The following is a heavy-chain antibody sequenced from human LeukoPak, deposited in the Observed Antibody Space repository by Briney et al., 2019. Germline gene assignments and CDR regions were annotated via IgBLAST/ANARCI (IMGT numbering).Heavy chain of an antibody. Sequence: SETLSLTCAVYGGSFSGYYWGWIRQPPGKGLEWIGSIYYSGSTYYNPSLKSRVTISVDTSKNQFSLKLSSVTAADTAVYYCARGEYYDSSGYPSPYNWFDPWGQGTLVTVSS. V-gene: IGHV4-34*01. D-gene: IGHD3-22*01. CDR3: ARGEYYDSSGYPSPYNWFDP. CDR1: GGSFSGYY. CDR2: IYYSGST. J-gene: IGHJ5*02.